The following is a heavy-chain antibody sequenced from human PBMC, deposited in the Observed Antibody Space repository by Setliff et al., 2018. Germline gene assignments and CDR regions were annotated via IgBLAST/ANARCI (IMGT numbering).Heavy chain of an antibody. CDR1: GDSISSSNSF. D-gene: IGHD2-2*01. J-gene: IGHJ4*02. Sequence: ASETLSLTCTVSGDSISSSNSFWGWIRQPPGKGLEWIGSIYYSGGTYYNPSLKSQVTISVDTSKNQFSLRLSSVTAADTAVYYCAICRYQVPYNYWGQGSLVTVS. CDR3: AICRYQVPYNY. V-gene: IGHV4-39*01. CDR2: IYYSGGT.